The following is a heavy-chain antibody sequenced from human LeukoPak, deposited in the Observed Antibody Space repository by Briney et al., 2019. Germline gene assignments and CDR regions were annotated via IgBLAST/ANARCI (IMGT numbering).Heavy chain of an antibody. CDR1: GFTFSSYW. Sequence: GGSLRLSCAASGFTFSSYWMHWVRQGPGQGLMWVSLISSDGRTTSYADSVKGRFTTSRDNAKNTLYLQMSSLRGEDTAVYYCARDSRYYYDSRNYDNVAFDMWGQGTMVTVSS. CDR3: ARDSRYYYDSRNYDNVAFDM. J-gene: IGHJ3*02. CDR2: ISSDGRTT. D-gene: IGHD3-10*01. V-gene: IGHV3-74*01.